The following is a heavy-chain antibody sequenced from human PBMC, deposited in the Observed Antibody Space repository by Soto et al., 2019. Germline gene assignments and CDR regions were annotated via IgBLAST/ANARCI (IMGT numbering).Heavy chain of an antibody. CDR3: ARDQSSTFKGGMDV. Sequence: GGSLRLSCEVSFSMFSSHGMHWVRHPPGKGLEWVAVIWYDGSDTSYADSVKGRFTISRDNSKNMLSLQMNSLGVEDTAIYYCARDQSSTFKGGMDVWGQGTTVTVSS. CDR1: FSMFSSHG. V-gene: IGHV3-33*01. J-gene: IGHJ6*02. CDR2: IWYDGSDT. D-gene: IGHD6-13*01.